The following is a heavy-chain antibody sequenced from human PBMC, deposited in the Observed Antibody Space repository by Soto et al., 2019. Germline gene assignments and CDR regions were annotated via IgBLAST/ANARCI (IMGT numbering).Heavy chain of an antibody. D-gene: IGHD6-13*01. CDR1: GFTFSSYW. CDR2: IKQDGSEK. J-gene: IGHJ3*02. V-gene: IGHV3-7*03. CDR3: ARDGKVYSSSCYAFDI. Sequence: GGSLRLSCAASGFTFSSYWMSWVRQAPGKGLEWVANIKQDGSEKYYVDSVKGRFTISRDNAKNSLYLQMNSLRAADTAVYYCARDGKVYSSSCYAFDIWGQGTMVTVSS.